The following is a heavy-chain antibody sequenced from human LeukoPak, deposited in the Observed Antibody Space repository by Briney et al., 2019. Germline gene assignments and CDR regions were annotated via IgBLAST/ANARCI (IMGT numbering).Heavy chain of an antibody. J-gene: IGHJ4*02. D-gene: IGHD3-10*01. CDR1: GYTFTNYG. CDR2: IRSDSSYK. Sequence: SCKASGYTFTNYGVSWVRQAPGKGLEWVTFIRSDSSYKYYADSVKGRFTTSRDNSKSTLDLQMNSLRPEDTALYYCARDRGVSGNYYDYWGQGTLVTVSS. CDR3: ARDRGVSGNYYDY. V-gene: IGHV3-30*02.